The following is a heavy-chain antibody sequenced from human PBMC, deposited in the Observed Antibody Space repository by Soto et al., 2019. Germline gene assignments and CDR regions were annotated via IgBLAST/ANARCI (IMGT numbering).Heavy chain of an antibody. V-gene: IGHV3-33*08. CDR1: GFTFSSSW. CDR2: IWDDGSNT. D-gene: IGHD2-2*01. Sequence: GASLRLSCAASGFTFSSSWMHWVRQAPGKGLVWVAGIWDDGSNTYYADSVKGRFTISRDNAKNTLYLQMNSLRAEDTAVYYCAREGCSSTRCYFDYLGQGTLVTGSS. J-gene: IGHJ4*02. CDR3: AREGCSSTRCYFDY.